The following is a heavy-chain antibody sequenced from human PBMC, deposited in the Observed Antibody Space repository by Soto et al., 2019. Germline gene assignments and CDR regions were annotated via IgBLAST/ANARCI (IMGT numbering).Heavy chain of an antibody. CDR2: IAFDGSNY. V-gene: IGHV3-30*18. J-gene: IGHJ4*02. CDR3: AKGKGYGDFGCDY. D-gene: IGHD4-17*01. CDR1: GFNFSNYG. Sequence: QVQLVESGGGVVQPGRSLRLSCAASGFNFSNYGMHWVRQAPGKGLEWVAVIAFDGSNYWFAASVKGRFTISRDNSKNTLYLQMNSLRPEDTALYYCAKGKGYGDFGCDYWGQGTLVTVSS.